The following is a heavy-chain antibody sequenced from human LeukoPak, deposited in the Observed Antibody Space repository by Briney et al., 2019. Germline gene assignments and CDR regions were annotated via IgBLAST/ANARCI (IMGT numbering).Heavy chain of an antibody. V-gene: IGHV3-23*01. CDR1: GFTFSSYA. J-gene: IGHJ6*02. Sequence: PGGSLRLSCAASGFTFSSYAMSWVRQAPGKGLEWVSAISGSGGSTYYADSVKGRFTISRDNSKNTLYLQVNSLRAEDTAMYYCARESDYGMDVWGQGTTVTVSS. CDR3: ARESDYGMDV. CDR2: ISGSGGST.